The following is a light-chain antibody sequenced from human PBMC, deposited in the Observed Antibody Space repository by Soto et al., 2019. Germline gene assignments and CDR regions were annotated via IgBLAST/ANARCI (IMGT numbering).Light chain of an antibody. Sequence: EIVLTQSPGTLSLSPGERATLSCRASQSVSSSYLAWYQQKPGQAPRLLIYGASSRATGIPDRFSGSGSGTDFTLTISRLEPEDFAVYYCQQYGSSPQVFRMYTFGQGTKLEIK. CDR3: QQYGSSPQVFRMYT. CDR2: GAS. CDR1: QSVSSSY. J-gene: IGKJ2*01. V-gene: IGKV3-20*01.